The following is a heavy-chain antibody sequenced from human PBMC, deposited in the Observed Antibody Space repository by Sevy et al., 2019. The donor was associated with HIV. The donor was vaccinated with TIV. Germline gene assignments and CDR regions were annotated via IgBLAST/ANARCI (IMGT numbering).Heavy chain of an antibody. J-gene: IGHJ3*02. V-gene: IGHV3-74*01. CDR1: GFSFSTYY. Sequence: GGSLRLSYAASGFSFSTYYIHWVRQAPGKGLVWASRINRDGSSTSYADSVKGRFTISRDNAKNTVYLQMSSLRDDDTAVYYCAREITPSGSSGKDAFDIWGQGTMVTVSS. D-gene: IGHD1-26*01. CDR3: AREITPSGSSGKDAFDI. CDR2: INRDGSST.